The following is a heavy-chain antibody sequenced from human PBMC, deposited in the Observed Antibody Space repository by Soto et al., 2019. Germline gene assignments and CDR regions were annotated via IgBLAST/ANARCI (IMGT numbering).Heavy chain of an antibody. CDR3: AREGASGSHIGY. CDR2: IIPIFGTA. V-gene: IGHV1-69*01. J-gene: IGHJ4*02. CDR1: GGTFSSYA. D-gene: IGHD3-22*01. Sequence: QVQLVQSGAEVKKLGSSVKVSCKASGGTFSSYAISWVRQAPGQGLEWLGGIIPIFGTANYAQKFQGRVTITADESTSTAYMELSSLRSEDTAVYYCAREGASGSHIGYWGQGTLVTVSS.